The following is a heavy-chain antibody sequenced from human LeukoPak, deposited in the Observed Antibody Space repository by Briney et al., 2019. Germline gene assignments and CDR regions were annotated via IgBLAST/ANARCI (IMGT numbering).Heavy chain of an antibody. CDR3: AKDSRIVPAATEFDY. CDR1: GFTFSSYA. D-gene: IGHD2-2*01. CDR2: ITDTGGGT. Sequence: PGGSLRLSCAASGFTFSSYAMSWVRQAPGRGLEWVSAITDTGGGTYYADSVKGRFTISRDNFKNTLYLQMNSLRAEDTAVYYCAKDSRIVPAATEFDYWGQGTLVTVSS. J-gene: IGHJ4*02. V-gene: IGHV3-23*01.